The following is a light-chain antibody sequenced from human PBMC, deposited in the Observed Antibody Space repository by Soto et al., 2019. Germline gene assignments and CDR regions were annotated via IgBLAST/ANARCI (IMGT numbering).Light chain of an antibody. Sequence: QPASVSGSPGQSITISCTGTSSDVGGYNYVSWYQQHPGKAPKLMIYDVSNRPSGVSNRFSGSKSGNTASLTISGLQAEDEADYYCSSYTSSSTYVVFGGGTQLTVL. CDR1: SSDVGGYNY. CDR3: SSYTSSSTYVV. J-gene: IGLJ2*01. CDR2: DVS. V-gene: IGLV2-14*01.